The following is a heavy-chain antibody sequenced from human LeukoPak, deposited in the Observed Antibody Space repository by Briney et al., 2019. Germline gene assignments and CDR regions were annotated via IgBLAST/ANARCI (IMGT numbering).Heavy chain of an antibody. J-gene: IGHJ5*02. CDR2: IYHSGST. CDR3: ARLSITISNWFDP. D-gene: IGHD3-3*01. CDR1: GYSISGGYY. V-gene: IGHV4-38-2*01. Sequence: PSETLSRTCAVSGYSISGGYYWGWIRQPPGKGPEWIGSIYHSGSTYYNPSLKSRVTKSVDTSKNQFSLKLSSVTAADTAVYYCARLSITISNWFDPWGQGTLVTVST.